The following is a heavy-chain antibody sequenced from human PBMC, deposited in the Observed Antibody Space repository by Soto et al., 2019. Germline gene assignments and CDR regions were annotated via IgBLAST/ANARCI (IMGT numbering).Heavy chain of an antibody. V-gene: IGHV4-39*01. CDR3: ARGSTTEKVDS. CDR2: IYSSENT. J-gene: IGHJ4*02. Sequence: PSETLSLTCTVSGGSVSSSSYSWGWIRQSPGKGLEWIGTIYSSENTYYNPSLLSRVTISVDTSKNEFSLKLTSVTAADTAVYYCARGSTTEKVDSWGQGTLVTVSS. D-gene: IGHD4-17*01. CDR1: GGSVSSSSYS.